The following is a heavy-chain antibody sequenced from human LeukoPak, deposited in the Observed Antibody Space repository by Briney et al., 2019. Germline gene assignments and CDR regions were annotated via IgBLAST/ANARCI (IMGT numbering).Heavy chain of an antibody. D-gene: IGHD3-3*01. J-gene: IGHJ4*02. CDR3: ARTVFLNSYYFDY. V-gene: IGHV4-59*01. Sequence: SETLSLTCTVSGGSISSYYWSWIRQPPGRGLEWIGYIYYSGSTNYNPSLKSRVTISVDTSKNQFSLKLSSVTAADTAVYFCARTVFLNSYYFDYWGQGTLVTVSS. CDR1: GGSISSYY. CDR2: IYYSGST.